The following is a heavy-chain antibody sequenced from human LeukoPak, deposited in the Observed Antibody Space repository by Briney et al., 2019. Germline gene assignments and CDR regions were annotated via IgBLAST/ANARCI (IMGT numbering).Heavy chain of an antibody. CDR2: IYYSGST. J-gene: IGHJ6*03. V-gene: IGHV4-59*01. CDR1: GGSISSYY. CDR3: ARVTYSWSSSWYYYYYMDV. Sequence: SETLSLTCTVSGGSISSYYWSWIRQPPGKGLEWIGYIYYSGSTNYNPSLKSRVTISVDTSKNQFSLKLSSVTAADTAVYYCARVTYSWSSSWYYYYYMDVWGKGTTVTVSS. D-gene: IGHD6-13*01.